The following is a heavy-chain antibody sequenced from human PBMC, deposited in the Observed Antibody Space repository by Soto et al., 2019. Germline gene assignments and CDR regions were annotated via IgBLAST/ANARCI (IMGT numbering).Heavy chain of an antibody. CDR2: ISYDGSNK. CDR3: ARDYYGSGSSPLDY. V-gene: IGHV3-30-3*01. Sequence: PGGSLRLSCAASGFTFSSYAMHWVRQAPGKGLEWVAVISYDGSNKYYADSVKGRFTISRDNSKNTLYLQMNSLRAEDTAVYYCARDYYGSGSSPLDYWGQGT. J-gene: IGHJ4*02. CDR1: GFTFSSYA. D-gene: IGHD3-10*01.